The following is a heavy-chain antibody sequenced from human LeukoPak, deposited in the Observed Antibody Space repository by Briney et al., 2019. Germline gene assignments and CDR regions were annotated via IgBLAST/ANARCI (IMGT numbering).Heavy chain of an antibody. D-gene: IGHD7-27*01. CDR1: GFTFSSYS. CDR3: ARDPGDYYYHYMDV. J-gene: IGHJ6*03. V-gene: IGHV3-48*01. Sequence: TGGSLRLSCAASGFTFSSYSMNWVRQAPGKGLEWVSYISSSGGTTYYADSVEGRFTISRDNAKNSLYLQMNSLRAEDTAVYYCARDPGDYYYHYMDVWGKGTTVTVCS. CDR2: ISSSGGTT.